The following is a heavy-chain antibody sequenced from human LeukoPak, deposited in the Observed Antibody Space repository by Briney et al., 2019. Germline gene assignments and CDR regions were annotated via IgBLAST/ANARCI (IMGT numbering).Heavy chain of an antibody. CDR2: IKGDETEK. CDR1: GFTFSDFG. J-gene: IGHJ6*02. Sequence: GGSLRLSCAASGFTFSDFGMNWVRQAPGKGLEWVAFIKGDETEKHYVDSLKGRFTISRDNAENSQSLQMNSLTVEDTAVYFCARGRFFYGWGIDVWGQGTTVIVSS. V-gene: IGHV3-7*01. CDR3: ARGRFFYGWGIDV. D-gene: IGHD3-10*01.